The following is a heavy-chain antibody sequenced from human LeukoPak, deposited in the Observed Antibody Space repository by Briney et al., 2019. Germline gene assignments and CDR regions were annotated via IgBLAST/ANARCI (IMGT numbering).Heavy chain of an antibody. D-gene: IGHD1-14*01. V-gene: IGHV1-18*01. Sequence: ASVKVSCKASGYTFTSYGISWVRQAPGQGLEWMGWISAYNGNTNYAQKLQGRVTMTTDTSTSTAYMELRSLRSDDTAVYHCARDCYPIYSGARPSQFDYWGQGTLVTVSS. J-gene: IGHJ4*02. CDR3: ARDCYPIYSGARPSQFDY. CDR1: GYTFTSYG. CDR2: ISAYNGNT.